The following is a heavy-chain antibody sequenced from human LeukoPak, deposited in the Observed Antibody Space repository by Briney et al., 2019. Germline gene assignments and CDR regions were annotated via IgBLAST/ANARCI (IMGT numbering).Heavy chain of an antibody. CDR2: ISSSSSYT. D-gene: IGHD5-12*01. V-gene: IGHV3-11*06. Sequence: GGSLRLSCAASGFTFSDYYMSWIRHAPGEGREGVSYISSSSSYTNYADSAKGRFTISRDNAKNSLYLQMNSLRAEDTAVYYCARSYSGYDWPATFDYWGQGTLVTVSS. CDR3: ARSYSGYDWPATFDY. J-gene: IGHJ4*02. CDR1: GFTFSDYY.